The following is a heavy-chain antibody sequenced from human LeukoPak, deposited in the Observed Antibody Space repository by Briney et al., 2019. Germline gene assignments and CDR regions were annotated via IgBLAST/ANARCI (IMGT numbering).Heavy chain of an antibody. CDR1: GGSISNYY. V-gene: IGHV4-59*08. D-gene: IGHD5-24*01. Sequence: PSETLSLTCTVSGGSISNYYWSWIRQPPGKGLEWIGYIYYSGSTYYNPSLKSRVTISVDTSKNQFSLKLSSVTAADTAVYYCARHTAEKYNWFDRWGQGTLVTVSS. CDR3: ARHTAEKYNWFDR. J-gene: IGHJ5*02. CDR2: IYYSGST.